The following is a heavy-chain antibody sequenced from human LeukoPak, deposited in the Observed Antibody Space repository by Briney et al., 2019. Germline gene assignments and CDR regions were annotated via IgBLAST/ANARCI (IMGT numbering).Heavy chain of an antibody. CDR2: ISSSSSYI. CDR3: ARGLLAVAGLVNFDY. D-gene: IGHD6-19*01. Sequence: GGSLRLSCSASGFPFSSSSINWVGPAPGHVLYSVSSISSSSSYIYYADSVKGRFTISRDNAKNSLYLQMNSLRAEDTAVYYCARGLLAVAGLVNFDYWGQGTLVTVSS. CDR1: GFPFSSSS. V-gene: IGHV3-21*01. J-gene: IGHJ4*02.